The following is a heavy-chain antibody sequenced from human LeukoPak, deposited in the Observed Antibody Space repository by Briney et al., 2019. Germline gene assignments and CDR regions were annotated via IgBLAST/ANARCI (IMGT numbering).Heavy chain of an antibody. CDR1: GFTFSSYS. CDR3: ARGFPFAFDI. D-gene: IGHD2-21*01. Sequence: GGSLRLSCAASGFTFSSYSMNWVRQAPGKGLEWVSSISSSSSYIYYADSVKGRFTTSRDNAKNSLYLQMNSLRAEDTAVYYCARGFPFAFDIWGQGTMVTVSS. CDR2: ISSSSSYI. V-gene: IGHV3-21*01. J-gene: IGHJ3*02.